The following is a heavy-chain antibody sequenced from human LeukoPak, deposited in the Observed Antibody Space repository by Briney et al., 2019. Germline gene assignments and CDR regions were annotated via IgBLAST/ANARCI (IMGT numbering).Heavy chain of an antibody. V-gene: IGHV3-23*01. D-gene: IGHD3-22*01. CDR3: AKDLDYDSSGYPLPLDY. CDR2: ISGSGGST. Sequence: PGGSLRLSCAASGFTFSSYAMSWVRQAPGKGLEWVSAISGSGGSTYYADSVKGRFTISRDNSKNTLYLQMNSLRAEDTAVYYCAKDLDYDSSGYPLPLDYWGQGTLVTVSS. CDR1: GFTFSSYA. J-gene: IGHJ4*02.